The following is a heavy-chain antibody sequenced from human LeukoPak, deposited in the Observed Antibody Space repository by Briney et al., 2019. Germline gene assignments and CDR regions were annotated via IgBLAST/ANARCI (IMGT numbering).Heavy chain of an antibody. J-gene: IGHJ4*02. Sequence: GGSLRLSCAASGFTFSSYTMHWVRQAPGKGLEWVPAISGSGGSTYYADSVKGRFTISRDNSKNTVYLQMNTLRAEDTAVYYCAKDYPLDYWGQGALVTVSS. CDR2: ISGSGGST. CDR1: GFTFSSYT. CDR3: AKDYPLDY. V-gene: IGHV3-23*01.